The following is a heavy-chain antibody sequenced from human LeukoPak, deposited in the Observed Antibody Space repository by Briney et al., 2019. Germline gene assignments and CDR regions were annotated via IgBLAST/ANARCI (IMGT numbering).Heavy chain of an antibody. J-gene: IGHJ4*02. CDR2: IYYTGNT. CDR1: GGSISSGAYY. CDR3: ASNLHGYNNFDY. Sequence: SETLSLTCTVSGGSISSGAYYWGWIRQPPGEGLECIGNIYYTGNTYYNPSLKSRVTISVDTSKNQFSLKLGSVTAADTAVYYCASNLHGYNNFDYWGQGILVTVSS. V-gene: IGHV4-39*01. D-gene: IGHD5-24*01.